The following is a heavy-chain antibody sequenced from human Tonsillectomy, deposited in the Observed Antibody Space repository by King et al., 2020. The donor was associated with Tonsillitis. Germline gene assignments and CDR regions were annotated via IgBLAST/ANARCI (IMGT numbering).Heavy chain of an antibody. CDR3: ARHEGYSSGWYHY. CDR1: GYSFTSYW. J-gene: IGHJ4*02. D-gene: IGHD6-19*01. CDR2: IDPSDSYT. V-gene: IGHV5-10-1*03. Sequence: DVQLVESGAEVKKPGESLRISCKGSGYSFTSYWISWVRQMPGKGLEWMGRIDPSDSYTNYSPSFQGHVTISTDKSISAVYLQWSSLKASDTAMYYCARHEGYSSGWYHYWGQGTLVTVSS.